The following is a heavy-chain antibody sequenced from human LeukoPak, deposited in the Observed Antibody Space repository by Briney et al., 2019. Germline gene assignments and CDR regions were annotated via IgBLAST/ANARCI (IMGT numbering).Heavy chain of an antibody. CDR1: GFTFSSYS. D-gene: IGHD1-26*01. CDR3: ARSYSGSYGSFDY. J-gene: IGHJ4*02. CDR2: ISSSSSTI. Sequence: GGSLRLSSAASGFTFSSYSMNWVRQAPGKGLEWVSYISSSSSTIYYADSVKGRFTISRDNAKNSLYLQMNSLRDEDTAVYYCARSYSGSYGSFDYWGQGTLVTVSS. V-gene: IGHV3-48*02.